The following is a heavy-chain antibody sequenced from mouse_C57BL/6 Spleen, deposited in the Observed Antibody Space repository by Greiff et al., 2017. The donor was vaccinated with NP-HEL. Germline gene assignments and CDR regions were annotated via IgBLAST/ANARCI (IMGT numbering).Heavy chain of an antibody. J-gene: IGHJ1*03. CDR1: GYTFTDYY. V-gene: IGHV1-26*01. CDR2: INPNNGGT. Sequence: EVQLQQSGPELVKPGASVKISCKASGYTFTDYYMNWVKQSHGKSLEWIGDINPNNGGTSYNQKFKGKATLTVDKSSSTAYMELRSLTSEDSAVYYCASSTMVRYFDVWGTGTTVTVSS. CDR3: ASSTMVRYFDV. D-gene: IGHD2-2*01.